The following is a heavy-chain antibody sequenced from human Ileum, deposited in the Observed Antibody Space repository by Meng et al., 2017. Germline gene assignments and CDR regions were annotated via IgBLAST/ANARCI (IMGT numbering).Heavy chain of an antibody. CDR3: TRVSSAANVFDY. CDR2: TRNKANSYST. Sequence: GGSLRLSCAASEFTFSDDYMDWVRQAPGKGLEWIGRTRNKANSYSTEYAASVKSRFTISRDYSKNSLYLQMNSLKTEDTAVYYCTRVSSAANVFDYWGQGTLVTVSS. D-gene: IGHD2-15*01. V-gene: IGHV3-72*01. J-gene: IGHJ4*02. CDR1: EFTFSDDY.